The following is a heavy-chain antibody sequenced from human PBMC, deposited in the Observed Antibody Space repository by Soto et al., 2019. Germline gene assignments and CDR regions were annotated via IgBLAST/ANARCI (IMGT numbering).Heavy chain of an antibody. CDR2: ISWNSGSI. J-gene: IGHJ4*02. CDR1: GFTFDDYA. D-gene: IGHD4-17*01. V-gene: IGHV3-9*01. Sequence: EVPLVESGGGLVQPGRSLRLSCAASGFTFDDYAMHWVRQAPGKGLEWVSGISWNSGSIGYADSVKGRFTISRDNAKNSLYLQMNSLRAEDTALYYCAKGGNYGDYNYWGQGTLVTVSS. CDR3: AKGGNYGDYNY.